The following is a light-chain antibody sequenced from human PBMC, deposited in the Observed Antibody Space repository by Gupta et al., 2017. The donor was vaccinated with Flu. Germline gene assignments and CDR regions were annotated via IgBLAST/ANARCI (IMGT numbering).Light chain of an antibody. CDR2: ATS. J-gene: IGKJ4*01. CDR3: QQTKSFPLT. Sequence: DIQMTPSPSFVSASVGDTVSITCRASQGVDSGLAWYQQIPGRAPKLLIFATSSLQSDVPSRFSGSGSGTDFTLNINSLQPEDFAVYFCQQTKSFPLTFGGGTTVDI. V-gene: IGKV1-12*01. CDR1: QGVDSG.